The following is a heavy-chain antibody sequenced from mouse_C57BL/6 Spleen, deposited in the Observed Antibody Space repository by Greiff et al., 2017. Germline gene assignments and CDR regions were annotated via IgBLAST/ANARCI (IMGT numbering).Heavy chain of an antibody. D-gene: IGHD1-1*01. CDR1: GYTFTSYW. CDR3: TRSPFTTVEAWFAY. Sequence: VQLQQSGTVLARPGASVKMSCKTSGYTFTSYWMHWVKQRPGQGLEWIGAIYPGNSDTSYNQKFKGKAKLTAVTSASTAYMELSSLTNEDSAVYYCTRSPFTTVEAWFAYWGQGTLVTVSA. CDR2: IYPGNSDT. J-gene: IGHJ3*01. V-gene: IGHV1-5*01.